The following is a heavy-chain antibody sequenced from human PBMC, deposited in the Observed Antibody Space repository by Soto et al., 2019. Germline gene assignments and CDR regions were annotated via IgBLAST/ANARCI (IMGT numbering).Heavy chain of an antibody. CDR3: ARTCITIFGTVGMAV. V-gene: IGHV4-31*03. J-gene: IGHJ6*02. CDR1: GGSISSGGYY. Sequence: SETLSLTCTVSGGSISSGGYYWSWIRQHPGKGLEWIGYIYYSGSTYYSPSLKSRVTISVDTSKNQFSLKLSSVTAADTAVYYCARTCITIFGTVGMAVWGQGNTVTV. CDR2: IYYSGST. D-gene: IGHD3-3*01.